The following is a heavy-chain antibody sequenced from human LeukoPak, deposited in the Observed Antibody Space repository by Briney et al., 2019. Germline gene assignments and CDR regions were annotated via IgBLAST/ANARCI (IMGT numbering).Heavy chain of an antibody. V-gene: IGHV6-1*01. CDR3: ARDRGGSSWYYFDN. CDR2: TYYRSKWYN. J-gene: IGHJ4*02. CDR1: GYSFTRDTAA. D-gene: IGHD6-13*01. Sequence: SQTLSLTCAISGYSFTRDTAAWIRVRQSPSRDLVWLGRTYYRSKWYNDYAVAVKSRITINPDTSKNQFSLQLNSVTPEDTAVYYCARDRGGSSWYYFDNWGQGSLVTVSS.